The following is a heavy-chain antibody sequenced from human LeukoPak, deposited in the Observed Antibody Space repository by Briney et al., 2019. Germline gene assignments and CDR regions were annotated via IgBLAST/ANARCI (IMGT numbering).Heavy chain of an antibody. CDR1: GFTFSSHG. Sequence: GTLRLSCAASGFTFSSHGMTWVRQAPGKGLEWVASINGDGSEIHYVDSVKGRFTISRDNAKDSLYLQMNSLTAEDTAMYYCARSSGYYYMDVWGKGTTVTISS. CDR3: ARSSGYYYMDV. CDR2: INGDGSEI. J-gene: IGHJ6*03. V-gene: IGHV3-7*01.